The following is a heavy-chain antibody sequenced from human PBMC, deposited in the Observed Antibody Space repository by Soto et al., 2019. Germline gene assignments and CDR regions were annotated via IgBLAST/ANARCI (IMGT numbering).Heavy chain of an antibody. J-gene: IGHJ4*02. CDR1: GDSVSSTSAA. CDR3: ARGSYYSGWV. CDR2: TYYRSKWYS. D-gene: IGHD6-19*01. Sequence: SETLSLTCAISGDSVSSTSAAWSWIRQSPSRGLEWLGRTYYRSKWYSDYAVSVKSRITINPDTSKNQFSLQLNSVTPEDTAVYYCARGSYYSGWVWGQGTLVTVSS. V-gene: IGHV6-1*01.